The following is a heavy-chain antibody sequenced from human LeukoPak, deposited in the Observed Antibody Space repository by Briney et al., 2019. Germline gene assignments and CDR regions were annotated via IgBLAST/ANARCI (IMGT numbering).Heavy chain of an antibody. D-gene: IGHD3-10*01. CDR3: ASTSGID. CDR2: INNDGSST. J-gene: IGHJ4*02. CDR1: GFTFSSYL. V-gene: IGHV3-74*01. Sequence: GGSLRLSCAASGFTFSSYLMHWIRQAPGKGLVWVSRINNDGSSTNYADSVKGRFTISRDNAKNTVYLQMNSLRGEDTAVYYCASTSGIDWGQGTLVTVSS.